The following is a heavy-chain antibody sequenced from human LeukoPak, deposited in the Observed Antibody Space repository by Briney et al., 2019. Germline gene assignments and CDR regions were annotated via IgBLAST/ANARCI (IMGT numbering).Heavy chain of an antibody. CDR1: GGTFSSYT. J-gene: IGHJ5*02. CDR3: ARGVAVASRFDP. Sequence: GASVKVSCKASGGTFSSYTIFWVRQAPGQGLEWMGRIIPIIGKTDYAQKFQGRVTITADKSTSTAYMELSSLRSEDTAAYYCARGVAVASRFDPWGQGTLVTVSS. V-gene: IGHV1-69*08. D-gene: IGHD6-19*01. CDR2: IIPIIGKT.